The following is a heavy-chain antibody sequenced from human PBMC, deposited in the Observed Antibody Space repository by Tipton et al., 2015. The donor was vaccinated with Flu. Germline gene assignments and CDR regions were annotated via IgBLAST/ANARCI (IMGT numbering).Heavy chain of an antibody. CDR3: TRQVEAATRSSS. J-gene: IGHJ4*02. CDR2: IFHSGTT. D-gene: IGHD2-15*01. V-gene: IGHV4-39*06. CDR1: GGSVSSSDFY. Sequence: TLSLTCTVPGGSVSSSDFYWGWVRQPPGKGPEWIGSIFHSGTTYYDLSLQSRVTISVDTSKNQFPLKMKSVTVADTAVYYCTRQVEAATRSSSWGQGTLVTVSS.